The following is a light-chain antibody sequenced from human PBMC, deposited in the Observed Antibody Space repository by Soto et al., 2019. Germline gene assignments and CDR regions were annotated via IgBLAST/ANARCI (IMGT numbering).Light chain of an antibody. J-gene: IGKJ3*01. V-gene: IGKV3-15*01. CDR1: QSVSSN. CDR3: QQYNNGPPWT. Sequence: EIVMTQSPATLSVSPGERATLSCRASQSVSSNLAWYQQKPGQAPRLLIYGASTRATGIPARFSGSGSGTEFTLTISSLQSEDGAVYYCQQYNNGPPWTFGPGPKVDIK. CDR2: GAS.